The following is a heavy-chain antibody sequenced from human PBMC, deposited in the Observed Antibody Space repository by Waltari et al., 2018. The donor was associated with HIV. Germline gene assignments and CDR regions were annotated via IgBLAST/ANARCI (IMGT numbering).Heavy chain of an antibody. CDR2: ASRSGST. D-gene: IGHD5-18*01. CDR1: GYSISSDYY. J-gene: IGHJ4*02. Sequence: QVQLHESGPGMVKPSETLSLTCAVSGYSISSDYYWGWIRQPPGKGLEWIGSASRSGSTYYSPSLKSRVTISLDTSKNQFSLKWNSVAAADTAVYYCGSGSRRGHSHGIDYWGQGTLVTVSS. CDR3: GSGSRRGHSHGIDY. V-gene: IGHV4-38-2*01.